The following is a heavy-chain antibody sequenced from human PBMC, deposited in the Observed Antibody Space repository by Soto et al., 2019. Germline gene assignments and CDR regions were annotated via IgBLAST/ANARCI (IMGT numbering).Heavy chain of an antibody. CDR2: TYYRSKWYN. J-gene: IGHJ3*02. CDR3: VRGPDAFDI. D-gene: IGHD5-12*01. CDR1: GDSVSSNSAA. V-gene: IGHV6-1*01. Sequence: SQTLSLTCAISGDSVSSNSAAWTWIRQSPSRGLEWLGRTYYRSKWYNDYAVSVKSRITINPDTSKNQFSLQLNSVTPEDTAVYDCVRGPDAFDIWGQGTMVTVSS.